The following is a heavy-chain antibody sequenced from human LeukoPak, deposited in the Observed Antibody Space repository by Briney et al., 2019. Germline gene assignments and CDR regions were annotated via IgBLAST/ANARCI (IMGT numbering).Heavy chain of an antibody. D-gene: IGHD2-21*02. CDR2: ISSDGSNK. V-gene: IGHV3-30*18. J-gene: IGHJ4*02. Sequence: GGSLRLSCAASGFTLSTYGMHWVRQAPGKGLEWVAVISSDGSNKFYADSVKGRLTTSRDGSKNTLYLQMNSLRPDDTAVYFCAKPQVTANWYYFHYWGQGTLVTVSS. CDR3: AKPQVTANWYYFHY. CDR1: GFTLSTYG.